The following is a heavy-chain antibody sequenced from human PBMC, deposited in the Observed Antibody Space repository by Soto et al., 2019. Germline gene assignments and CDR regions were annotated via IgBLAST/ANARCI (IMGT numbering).Heavy chain of an antibody. J-gene: IGHJ6*02. CDR1: GFTFSSYG. V-gene: IGHV3-30*03. Sequence: PGGSLRLSCAASGFTFSSYGMHWVRQAPGKELEWVAVISYDGSNKYYADSVKGRFTISRDNSKNTLYLQMNSLRAEDTAVYYCARAPYCSSTSCYEGDYYYYGMDVWGQGTTVTVSS. CDR2: ISYDGSNK. CDR3: ARAPYCSSTSCYEGDYYYYGMDV. D-gene: IGHD2-2*01.